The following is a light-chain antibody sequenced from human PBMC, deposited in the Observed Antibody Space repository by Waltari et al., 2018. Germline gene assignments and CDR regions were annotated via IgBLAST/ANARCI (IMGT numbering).Light chain of an antibody. CDR1: SSTIGAGYD. CDR2: HNS. Sequence: QSVLTQPLSVSGAPGQRVTIPCTGSSSTIGAGYDVPWYQQFPGTAPKLLIYHNSNRPSGVPDRFSGSKSGTSASLAITGLLAEDEADYYCQSFDSSLNAVLFGGGTKLTVL. CDR3: QSFDSSLNAVL. J-gene: IGLJ2*01. V-gene: IGLV1-40*01.